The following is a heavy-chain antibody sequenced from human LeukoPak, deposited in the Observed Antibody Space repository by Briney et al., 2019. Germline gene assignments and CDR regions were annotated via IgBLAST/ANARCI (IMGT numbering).Heavy chain of an antibody. CDR1: GFTFSSYS. D-gene: IGHD3-10*01. CDR3: ARVYYYYGSGSYLD. V-gene: IGHV3-21*01. CDR2: ISTSSIYI. Sequence: GGSLRLSCAASGFTFSSYSMHWVRQAPGKGLEWVSSISTSSIYIYYVDSLKGRFTISRDNAKNTLYLQMNSLRAEDTAVYYCARVYYYYGSGSYLDWGQGTLVTVSS. J-gene: IGHJ4*02.